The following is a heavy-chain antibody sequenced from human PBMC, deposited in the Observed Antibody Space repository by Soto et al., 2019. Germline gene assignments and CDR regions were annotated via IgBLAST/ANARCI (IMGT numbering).Heavy chain of an antibody. J-gene: IGHJ2*01. Sequence: QVQLVQSGAEVKKPGASVKVSCKASRYTFTNYAMHWVRQAPGQRLEWMGWINAGNGNTKYSQKFQGRVTITRDTSASTAYMELSSLRSEDTAVYYCARGGSLYWYFDLWGRGTLVTVSS. D-gene: IGHD1-26*01. CDR1: RYTFTNYA. V-gene: IGHV1-3*01. CDR3: ARGGSLYWYFDL. CDR2: INAGNGNT.